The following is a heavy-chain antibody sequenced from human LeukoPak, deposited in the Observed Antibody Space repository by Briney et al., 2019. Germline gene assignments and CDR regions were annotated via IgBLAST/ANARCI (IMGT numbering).Heavy chain of an antibody. CDR2: INHSGST. D-gene: IGHD3-10*01. CDR3: ARTKVTMARGVTLIRFDY. Sequence: SETLSLTCAVYGGSFSGYYWSWIRQPPGKGLEWIGEINHSGSTNYNPSLKSRVTISVDTSKNQFSLKLSSVTAADTAVYYCARTKVTMARGVTLIRFDYWGQGTLVTVSS. CDR1: GGSFSGYY. V-gene: IGHV4-34*01. J-gene: IGHJ4*02.